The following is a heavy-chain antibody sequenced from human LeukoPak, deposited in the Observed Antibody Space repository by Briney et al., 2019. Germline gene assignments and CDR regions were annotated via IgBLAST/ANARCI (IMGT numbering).Heavy chain of an antibody. Sequence: GGSLRLSCVASGFTFSDYYMAWIRQAPGKGLEWVSYMRGDGNARYYADSVKGRFTISRDNAKNSLYLQMSSLRAEDTAVYYCAKGTHSSSWHWFDPWGQGTLVTVST. J-gene: IGHJ5*02. CDR2: MRGDGNAR. D-gene: IGHD6-13*01. CDR1: GFTFSDYY. CDR3: AKGTHSSSWHWFDP. V-gene: IGHV3-11*01.